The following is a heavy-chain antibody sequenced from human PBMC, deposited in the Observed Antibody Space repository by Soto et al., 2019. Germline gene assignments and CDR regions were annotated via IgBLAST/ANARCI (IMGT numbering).Heavy chain of an antibody. V-gene: IGHV3-23*01. CDR2: VSGGGVST. Sequence: GGSLRLSCAASGFMFSNYAMSWVRQTPGKGLEWVSVVSGGGVSTYYADSVKGRFTISRDNSKNTVYLQMNSLRAEDTAVYYCAKLGPFGVVIAYYFDFWGQGALVTVSS. CDR1: GFMFSNYA. CDR3: AKLGPFGVVIAYYFDF. J-gene: IGHJ4*02. D-gene: IGHD3-3*01.